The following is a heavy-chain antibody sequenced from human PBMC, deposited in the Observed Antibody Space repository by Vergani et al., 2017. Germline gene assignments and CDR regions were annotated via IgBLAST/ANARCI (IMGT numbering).Heavy chain of an antibody. D-gene: IGHD5-18*01. Sequence: QVQLVQSGAEVKKPGASVKVSCKASGYTFTGYYMHWVRQAPGQGLEWMGWINPNSGGTNYAQKFQGRVTITADESTSTAYMELSSLRSEDTAVYYCARGNTGYSYGFGYMDVWGKGTRVTVSS. CDR1: GYTFTGYY. CDR2: INPNSGGT. V-gene: IGHV1-2*02. CDR3: ARGNTGYSYGFGYMDV. J-gene: IGHJ6*03.